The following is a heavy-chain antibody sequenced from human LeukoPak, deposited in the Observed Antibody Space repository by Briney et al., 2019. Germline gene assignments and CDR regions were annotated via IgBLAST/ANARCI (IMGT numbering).Heavy chain of an antibody. CDR1: GFTFSSYW. D-gene: IGHD3-3*01. V-gene: IGHV3-74*01. CDR3: TRDFDFSSAI. Sequence: GGSLRLSCAASGFTFSSYWMHWVRQAPGKGLVWVSRISPDGSTTGHADSVKGRFTTSRDNAKNTLFLQMNSLRAEDTAVYYCTRDFDFSSAIWGQGALVTVSS. J-gene: IGHJ4*02. CDR2: ISPDGSTT.